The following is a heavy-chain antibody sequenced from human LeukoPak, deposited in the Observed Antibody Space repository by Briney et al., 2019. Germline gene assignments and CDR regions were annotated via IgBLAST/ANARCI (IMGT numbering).Heavy chain of an antibody. Sequence: GGSLRLSCAASGFTFSSYAMSWVRQAPGKGLEWVSAISGSGGSTYYADSVKGRFTISRDNSKNTLYLQMNSLRAEDTALYYCAKDASPFIAAAVTGGFDYWGQGTLVTVSS. CDR3: AKDASPFIAAAVTGGFDY. CDR1: GFTFSSYA. CDR2: ISGSGGST. J-gene: IGHJ4*02. V-gene: IGHV3-23*01. D-gene: IGHD6-13*01.